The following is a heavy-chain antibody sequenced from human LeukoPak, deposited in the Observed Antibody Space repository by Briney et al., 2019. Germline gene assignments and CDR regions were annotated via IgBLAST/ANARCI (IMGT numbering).Heavy chain of an antibody. V-gene: IGHV3-23*01. CDR2: ISGSGGST. D-gene: IGHD2-2*01. CDR3: AKDEGVYCSSTSCLGVDY. J-gene: IGHJ4*02. Sequence: PGGSLRLSCAASGFTFSNYAMSWVRQAPGKGLEWVSAISGSGGSTYYADSVKGRFTISRDNSKNTLYVQMNSLRAEDTAVYYCAKDEGVYCSSTSCLGVDYWGQGTLVTVSS. CDR1: GFTFSNYA.